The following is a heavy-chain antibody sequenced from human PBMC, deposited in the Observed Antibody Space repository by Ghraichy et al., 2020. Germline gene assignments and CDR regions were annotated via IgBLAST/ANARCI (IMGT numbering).Heavy chain of an antibody. CDR3: ASGPLYGSGSPHDY. CDR1: GGSISSYY. D-gene: IGHD3-10*01. CDR2: IYYSGST. J-gene: IGHJ4*02. V-gene: IGHV4-59*01. Sequence: SETLSLTCTVSGGSISSYYWSWIRQPPGKGLEWIGYIYYSGSTNYNPSLKSRVTISVDTSKNQFSLKLSSVTAADTAVYYCASGPLYGSGSPHDYWGQGTLVTVSS.